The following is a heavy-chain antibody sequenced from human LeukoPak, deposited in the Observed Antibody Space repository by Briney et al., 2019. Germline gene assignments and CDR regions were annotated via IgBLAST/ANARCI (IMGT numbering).Heavy chain of an antibody. CDR3: ARGAIVVEMATIGPFDY. Sequence: ASVKVSCKASGYTFTGYYMHWVRQAPGQGLEWMGRINPNSGGTNYAQKFQGRVTMTRDTSISTAYMELSRLRSDDTAVYYCARGAIVVEMATIGPFDYWGRGTLVTVSS. CDR1: GYTFTGYY. J-gene: IGHJ4*02. D-gene: IGHD5-24*01. CDR2: INPNSGGT. V-gene: IGHV1-2*06.